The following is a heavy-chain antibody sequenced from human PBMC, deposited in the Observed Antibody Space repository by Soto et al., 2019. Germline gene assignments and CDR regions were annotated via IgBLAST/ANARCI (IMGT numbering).Heavy chain of an antibody. CDR1: GFTFSDYY. Sequence: QVQLVESGGGLVKPGGSLRLSCAASGFTFSDYYMSWIRQAPGKGLEWVSYISSSGSTIYYADSVKGRFTIPRDNAKNSLYLQMNSLRADDTAVYYCARDRIAPLWELSLLPFDPWGQGTLVTVSS. J-gene: IGHJ5*02. CDR2: ISSSGSTI. D-gene: IGHD3-16*02. V-gene: IGHV3-11*01. CDR3: ARDRIAPLWELSLLPFDP.